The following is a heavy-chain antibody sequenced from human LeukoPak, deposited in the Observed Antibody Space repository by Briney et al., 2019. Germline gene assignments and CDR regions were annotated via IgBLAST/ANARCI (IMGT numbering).Heavy chain of an antibody. CDR2: IYASGST. D-gene: IGHD3/OR15-3a*01. CDR1: GGSLSSYY. Sequence: SETLSLTCTVSGGSLSSYYWTWIRQPAGKGPEWIGRIYASGSTNYNASLESRVTMSVDTSKNQFSLKLSSVTAADTAIYYCARGGLVHYYFDYWGQGTLVTVSS. V-gene: IGHV4-4*07. J-gene: IGHJ4*02. CDR3: ARGGLVHYYFDY.